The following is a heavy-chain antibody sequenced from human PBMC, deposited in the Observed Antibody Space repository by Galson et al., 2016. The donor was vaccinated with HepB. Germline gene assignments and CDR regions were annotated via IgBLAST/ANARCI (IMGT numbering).Heavy chain of an antibody. CDR3: NTDGAKGPYHAFDI. CDR1: GFAFNSAW. J-gene: IGHJ3*02. V-gene: IGHV3-15*07. D-gene: IGHD1-26*01. CDR2: IKHKDDRGTT. Sequence: SLRLSCAASGFAFNSAWMHWVRQAPGRGLEWVGRIKHKDDRGTTDYAAPVKGRFTIARDDSKNTLYLQMNSLKTEDTDVYYCNTDGAKGPYHAFDIWGQGTMVTVSS.